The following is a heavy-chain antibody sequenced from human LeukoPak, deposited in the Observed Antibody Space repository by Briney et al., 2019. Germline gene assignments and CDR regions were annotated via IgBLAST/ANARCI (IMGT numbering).Heavy chain of an antibody. CDR1: GYTFTGYY. CDR3: ARDDYDILTGYSTPSVNY. CDR2: INPNSGGT. Sequence: ASVKVSCKASGYTFTGYYMHWVRQAPGQGLEWMGWINPNSGGTNYAQKFQGRVTMTRDTSISTAYMELSRLRSDDTAVYYCARDDYDILTGYSTPSVNYWGQGTLVTVSS. J-gene: IGHJ4*02. D-gene: IGHD3-9*01. V-gene: IGHV1-2*02.